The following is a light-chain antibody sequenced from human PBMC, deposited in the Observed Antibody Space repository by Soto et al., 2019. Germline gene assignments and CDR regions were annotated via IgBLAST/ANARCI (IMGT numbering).Light chain of an antibody. CDR1: QSVSNTY. CDR2: GAS. V-gene: IGKV3-20*01. CDR3: QQHGSSPELT. Sequence: EIVLTQSPGTLSLSPGERATLSCRASQSVSNTYLAWYQQKPGQARRLLISGASSRATGIPDEFRGSGSGTDFSLTISRLEPEDFAVYYCQQHGSSPELTFGGGTRVEIK. J-gene: IGKJ4*01.